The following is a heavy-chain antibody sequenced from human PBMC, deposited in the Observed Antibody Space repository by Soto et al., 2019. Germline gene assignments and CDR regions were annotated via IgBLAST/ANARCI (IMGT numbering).Heavy chain of an antibody. V-gene: IGHV4-30-2*01. CDR1: GGSISSGGYS. J-gene: IGHJ4*02. D-gene: IGHD4-17*01. CDR3: ARGMTTVTTLDY. CDR2: IYHSGST. Sequence: QLQLQESGSGLVKPSQTLSLTCAVSGGSISSGGYSWSWIRQPPGKGLEWIGSIYHSGSTYYNPSLKSRVTISLDRSKKQFSLKLSSVTAAETAVYYCARGMTTVTTLDYWGKGTLVTVSS.